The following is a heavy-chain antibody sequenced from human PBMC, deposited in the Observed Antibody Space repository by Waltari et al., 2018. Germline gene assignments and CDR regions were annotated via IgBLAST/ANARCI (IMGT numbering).Heavy chain of an antibody. Sequence: QVHLQESGPGLVKPSETLSLTCTVSNGSLNNHYWSWIRQPPGKRMEWIGWINPLTGDTNYNPSLESRVIISSDISKNQFSLKLTSVTAADTAIYYCAREGSLYSSTGGWIGPWGQGMLVTVSS. CDR3: AREGSLYSSTGGWIGP. J-gene: IGHJ5*01. D-gene: IGHD2-2*01. CDR1: NGSLNNHY. V-gene: IGHV4-59*11. CDR2: INPLTGDT.